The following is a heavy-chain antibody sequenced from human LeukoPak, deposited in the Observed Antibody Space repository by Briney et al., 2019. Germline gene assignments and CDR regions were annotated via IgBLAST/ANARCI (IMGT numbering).Heavy chain of an antibody. CDR3: AREELLWFGDPNWFDP. CDR1: GFTFSSYW. V-gene: IGHV3-7*03. CDR2: IKQDGREK. J-gene: IGHJ5*02. D-gene: IGHD3-10*01. Sequence: GGPLTLPCAVSGFTFSSYWMLWLRQAPGKGVEWVANIKQDGREKYYVYSVKGRFTISRNNAKNSLHLQMNRWRAEDTAVYYCAREELLWFGDPNWFDPWGQGTLVTVSS.